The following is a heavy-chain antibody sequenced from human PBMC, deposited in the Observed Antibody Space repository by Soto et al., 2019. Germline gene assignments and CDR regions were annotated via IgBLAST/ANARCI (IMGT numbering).Heavy chain of an antibody. D-gene: IGHD3-10*01. J-gene: IGHJ3*02. CDR3: ARGTTITMVRGVISHDAFDI. Sequence: GAPVKVSCKASGYTFTGYYMHWVRQAPGQGLEWMGWINPNSGGTNYAQKFQGWVTMTRDTSISTAYMELSRLRSDDTAVYYCARGTTITMVRGVISHDAFDIWGQGTMVTVSS. CDR1: GYTFTGYY. CDR2: INPNSGGT. V-gene: IGHV1-2*04.